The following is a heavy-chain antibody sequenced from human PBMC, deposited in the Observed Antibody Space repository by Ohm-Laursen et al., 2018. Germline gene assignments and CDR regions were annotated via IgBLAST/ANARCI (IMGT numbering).Heavy chain of an antibody. CDR2: IYTDGST. CDR1: GFTVSSSY. J-gene: IGHJ6*02. Sequence: SLRLSCSASGFTVSSSYMSWVRQAPGKGLDWVSLIYTDGSTYYADSVKGRLTISRDNSKNTLYLQMNSLRAEDTAVYYCARAGARGFGEFYGMDVWGQGTTVTVSS. D-gene: IGHD3-10*01. CDR3: ARAGARGFGEFYGMDV. V-gene: IGHV3-66*01.